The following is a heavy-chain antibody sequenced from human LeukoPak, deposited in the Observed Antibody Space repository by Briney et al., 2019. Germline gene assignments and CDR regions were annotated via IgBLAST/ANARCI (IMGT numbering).Heavy chain of an antibody. CDR2: ISGSGGST. Sequence: GGSLRLSCAASGFTVSSNYMSWVRQAPGKGLEWVSAISGSGGSTYYADSVKGRFTISRDNSKNTLYLQMNSLRAEDTAVYYCAKDSLTGTGPFDIWGQGTMVTVSS. CDR3: AKDSLTGTGPFDI. CDR1: GFTVSSNY. J-gene: IGHJ3*02. V-gene: IGHV3-23*01. D-gene: IGHD1-20*01.